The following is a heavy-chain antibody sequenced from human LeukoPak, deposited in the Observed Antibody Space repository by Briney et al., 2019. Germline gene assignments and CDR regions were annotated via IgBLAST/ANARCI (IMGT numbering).Heavy chain of an antibody. Sequence: SAETLSLTCTVSGLSISSGGYDWSGLRQQPGKGLEWIEYIYYRGSTDYNPGLKSRVTISVDTSKNQFSLKLSSVTAADTAVYYCAGHLDYWGQGTPVTVSS. CDR3: AGHLDY. V-gene: IGHV4-31*03. CDR2: IYYRGST. J-gene: IGHJ4*02. CDR1: GLSISSGGYD.